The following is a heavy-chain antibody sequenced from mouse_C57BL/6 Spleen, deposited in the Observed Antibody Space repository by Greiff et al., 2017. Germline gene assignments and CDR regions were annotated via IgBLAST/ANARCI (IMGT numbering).Heavy chain of an antibody. J-gene: IGHJ1*03. CDR1: GFSLTSYG. Sequence: QVQLQQSGPGLVQPSQSLSITCTVSGFSLTSYGVHWVRQSPGKGLEWLGVIWSGGSTDYNAAFMSRLSTTKDNSKSQVFFKMNSLQADDTAIYYCAKTDCRYFEVWGTGTTVTVSS. CDR2: IWSGGST. V-gene: IGHV2-5*01. CDR3: AKTDCRYFEV. D-gene: IGHD2-4*01.